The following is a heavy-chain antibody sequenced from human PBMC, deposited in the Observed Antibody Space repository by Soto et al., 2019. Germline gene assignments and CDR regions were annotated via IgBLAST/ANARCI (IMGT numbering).Heavy chain of an antibody. CDR3: TRAGSDPGNFYISNYYAMDV. CDR2: IYSGGDT. Sequence: GGSLRLSCAASGFSVSSGYMSWVRQSPGQGLEWVSLIYSGGDTYYADSVKGRFTISRDISSNTIYLHMTSLRADDTAIYYCTRAGSDPGNFYISNYYAMDVWGRGTTVTVSS. V-gene: IGHV3-53*01. D-gene: IGHD3-10*01. CDR1: GFSVSSGY. J-gene: IGHJ6*02.